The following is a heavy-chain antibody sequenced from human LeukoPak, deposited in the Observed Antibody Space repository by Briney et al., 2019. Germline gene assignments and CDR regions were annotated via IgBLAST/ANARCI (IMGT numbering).Heavy chain of an antibody. D-gene: IGHD2-21*01. CDR2: IYYSGST. V-gene: IGHV4-61*01. CDR1: GGSVSSGSYY. J-gene: IGHJ4*02. Sequence: SETLSLTCTVSGGSVSSGSYYWSWIRQPPGKGLEWIGYIYYSGSTNYNPSLKSRVTISVDTSKNQFSLKLSSVTAADTAVYYCAKGTSILFDYWGQGTLVTVSS. CDR3: AKGTSILFDY.